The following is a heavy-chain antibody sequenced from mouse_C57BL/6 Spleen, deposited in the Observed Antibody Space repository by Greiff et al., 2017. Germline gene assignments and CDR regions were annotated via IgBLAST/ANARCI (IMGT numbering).Heavy chain of an antibody. D-gene: IGHD1-1*01. Sequence: VQLQQSGPELVKPGASVKISCKASGYAFSSSWMNWVKQRPGKGLEWIGRIYPGDGDTNYNGKFKGKATLTADKSSSTAYMQLSSLTSEDSAVYFCAREITTVQGGYCDVWGTGTTVTVSS. CDR2: IYPGDGDT. CDR3: AREITTVQGGYCDV. V-gene: IGHV1-82*01. J-gene: IGHJ1*03. CDR1: GYAFSSSW.